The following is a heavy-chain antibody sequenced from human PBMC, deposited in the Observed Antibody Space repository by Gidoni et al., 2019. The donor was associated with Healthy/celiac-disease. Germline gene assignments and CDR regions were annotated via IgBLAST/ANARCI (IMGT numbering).Heavy chain of an antibody. V-gene: IGHV4-39*01. J-gene: IGHJ4*02. CDR2: IYYRGST. CDR3: TELVGERNY. Sequence: QLQLQESGPGLVKPSETLSLTCTVSGGSISSSSYYWGWIRQPPGKGLEWLGSIYYRGSTYYNPSLKSRVTISVDTSKNQFSLKLSSVTAADTAVYYCTELVGERNYWGQGTLVTVSS. CDR1: GGSISSSSYY. D-gene: IGHD3-10*01.